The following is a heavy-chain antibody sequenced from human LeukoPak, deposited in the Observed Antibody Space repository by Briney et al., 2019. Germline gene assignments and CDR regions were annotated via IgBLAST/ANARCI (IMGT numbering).Heavy chain of an antibody. V-gene: IGHV1-69*13. D-gene: IGHD6-6*01. CDR1: ENTFTNYY. Sequence: SVKVSCKASENTFTNYYMHWVRQAPGQGLEWMGGIIPIFGTANYAQKFQGRVTITADESTSTAYMELSSLRSEDTAVYYCARDHASSSSALDYWGQGTLVTVSS. J-gene: IGHJ4*02. CDR3: ARDHASSSSALDY. CDR2: IIPIFGTA.